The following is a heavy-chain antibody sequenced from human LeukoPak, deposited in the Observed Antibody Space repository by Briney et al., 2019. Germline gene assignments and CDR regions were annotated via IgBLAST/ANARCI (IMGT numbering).Heavy chain of an antibody. Sequence: SATLSLTCTVSGASISSYYWAWIRRPPGKGLEWIGYTYYAGDTYYNPSLRSRVIISLDTSKNQFSLNLNSATAADTAVYYCARERGPNCNKDCLFDPWGQGTLVTVSS. CDR1: GASISSYY. CDR2: TYYAGDT. J-gene: IGHJ5*02. CDR3: ARERGPNCNKDCLFDP. D-gene: IGHD2/OR15-2a*01. V-gene: IGHV4-59*01.